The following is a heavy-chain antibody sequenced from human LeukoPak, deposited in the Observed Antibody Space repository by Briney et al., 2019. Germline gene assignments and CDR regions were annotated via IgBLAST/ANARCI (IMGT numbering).Heavy chain of an antibody. J-gene: IGHJ4*02. V-gene: IGHV4-34*01. Sequence: SGTLSLTCAVYGGSFSGYYWSWIRQPPGKGLEWIGEINHSGSTNYNPSLKSRVTISVDTSKNQFSLKLSSVTAADTAVYYCARVSRLRTFDYWGQGTLVTVSS. CDR1: GGSFSGYY. D-gene: IGHD1-14*01. CDR3: ARVSRLRTFDY. CDR2: INHSGST.